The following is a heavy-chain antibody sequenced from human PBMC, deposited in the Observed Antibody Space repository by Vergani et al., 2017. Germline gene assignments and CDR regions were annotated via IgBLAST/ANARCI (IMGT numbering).Heavy chain of an antibody. CDR3: AKEVVPAAKGYMDV. D-gene: IGHD2-2*01. J-gene: IGHJ6*03. V-gene: IGHV3-9*01. CDR2: ISWNSGSI. CDR1: GFTFDDYA. Sequence: EVQLLESGGGLVQPGRSLRLSCAASGFTFDDYAMHWVRQAPGKGLEWVSGISWNSGSIGYADSVKGRFTISRDNAKNSLYLQMNSLRAEDTALYYCAKEVVPAAKGYMDVWGKGTTVTVSS.